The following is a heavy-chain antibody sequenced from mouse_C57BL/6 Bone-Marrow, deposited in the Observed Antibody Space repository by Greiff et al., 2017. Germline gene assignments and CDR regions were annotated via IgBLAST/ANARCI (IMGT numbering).Heavy chain of an antibody. CDR2: ISSGGSYT. Sequence: EVKLVESGGDLVKPGGSLKLSCAASGFTFSSYGMSWVRQTPDKRLEWVATISSGGSYTYYPDSVKGRFTISRDNAKNTLYLQMSSLKSEDTAMYYCARHGGYDYSLFAYWGQGTRVTVSA. V-gene: IGHV5-6*01. CDR3: ARHGGYDYSLFAY. J-gene: IGHJ3*01. CDR1: GFTFSSYG. D-gene: IGHD2-4*01.